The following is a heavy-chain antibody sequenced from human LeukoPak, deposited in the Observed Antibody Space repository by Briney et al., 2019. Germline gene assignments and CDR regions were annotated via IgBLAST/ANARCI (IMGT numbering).Heavy chain of an antibody. V-gene: IGHV1-8*01. CDR2: MNPNSGNT. Sequence: ASVKVSCKASGYTFTSYDIDWVRQATGQGLEWMGWMNPNSGNTGYAQKFQGRVTMTRNTSISTAYMELSSLRSAATAVYYCARSLSSGWYSAGGYWGQGTLVTVSS. J-gene: IGHJ4*02. CDR3: ARSLSSGWYSAGGY. CDR1: GYTFTSYD. D-gene: IGHD6-19*01.